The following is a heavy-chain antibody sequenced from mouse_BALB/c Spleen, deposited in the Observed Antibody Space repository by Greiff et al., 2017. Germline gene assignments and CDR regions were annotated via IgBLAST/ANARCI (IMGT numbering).Heavy chain of an antibody. CDR3: ARRTTVDY. CDR1: GFTFSSYG. V-gene: IGHV5-6*02. J-gene: IGHJ2*01. CDR2: ISSGGSYT. Sequence: EVNLVESGGDLVKPGGSLKLSCAASGFTFSSYGMSWVRQTPDKRLEWVATISSGGSYTYYTDSVKGRFTISRDNAKNTLYLQMSSLKSEDTAMYYCARRTTVDYWGQGTTLTVSS. D-gene: IGHD1-1*01.